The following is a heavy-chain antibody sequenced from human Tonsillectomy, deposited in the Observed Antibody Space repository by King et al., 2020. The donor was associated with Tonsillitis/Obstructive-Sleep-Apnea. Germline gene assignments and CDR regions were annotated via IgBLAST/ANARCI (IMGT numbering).Heavy chain of an antibody. CDR1: GFTFSSYG. CDR3: AKDGWSPAPSVFPSPYYCDY. CDR2: ISYDGSNK. D-gene: IGHD2-15*01. V-gene: IGHV3-30*18. J-gene: IGHJ4*02. Sequence: VQLVESGGGVVQPGRSLRLSCAASGFTFSSYGMHWVRQAPGKGLEWVAIISYDGSNKYYADSVKGRFTISRDNSKNTLYLQMNSLRAEDTAVYYCAKDGWSPAPSVFPSPYYCDYWGQGTLAT.